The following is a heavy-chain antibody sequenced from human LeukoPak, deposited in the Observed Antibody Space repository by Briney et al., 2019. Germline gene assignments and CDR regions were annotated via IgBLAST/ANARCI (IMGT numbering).Heavy chain of an antibody. Sequence: RSGGSLRLSCAASGFTFNDYAMHWVRQAPGKGLEWVSGITWDSGLRGYADSVKGRFTISRDNAKNSVYLQMDSLRPEDTALYYCAKNLQDYWGQGTLVTVSS. CDR2: ITWDSGLR. CDR3: AKNLQDY. V-gene: IGHV3-9*01. J-gene: IGHJ4*02. CDR1: GFTFNDYA.